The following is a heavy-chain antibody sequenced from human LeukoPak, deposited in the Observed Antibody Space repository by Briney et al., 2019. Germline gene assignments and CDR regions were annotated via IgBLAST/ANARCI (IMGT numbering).Heavy chain of an antibody. Sequence: GGSLRLSCAASGFTFSSYSMNWVRQAPGKGPEWVSYISSSSSTIYYADSVKGRFTISRDNAKNSLYLQMNSLRAEDTAVYYCARGSGYSGTGAFDIWGQGTMVTVSS. CDR3: ARGSGYSGTGAFDI. CDR1: GFTFSSYS. J-gene: IGHJ3*02. D-gene: IGHD5-12*01. V-gene: IGHV3-48*01. CDR2: ISSSSSTI.